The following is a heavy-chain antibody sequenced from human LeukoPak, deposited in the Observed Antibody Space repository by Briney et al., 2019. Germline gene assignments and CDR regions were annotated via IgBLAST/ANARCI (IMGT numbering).Heavy chain of an antibody. CDR1: GFTFSTYA. D-gene: IGHD1-26*01. Sequence: GGSLRLSCAASGFTFSTYAMTWVRQAPGKWLEWVSFISGTGGSTYYADSVKGRFTISRDNSKNTLYLQMNSLRAEDTAVYYCAKDYEPLVGVHRWGDWFDPWGQGTLVTVSS. J-gene: IGHJ5*02. V-gene: IGHV3-23*01. CDR2: ISGTGGST. CDR3: AKDYEPLVGVHRWGDWFDP.